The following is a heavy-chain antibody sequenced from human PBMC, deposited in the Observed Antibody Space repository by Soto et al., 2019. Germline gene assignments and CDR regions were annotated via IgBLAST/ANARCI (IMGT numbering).Heavy chain of an antibody. J-gene: IGHJ5*01. CDR3: ARWVGGSMYDNSGKYDS. Sequence: QVQLVESGGGVVQPGRSLRLTCAASGFTFSSNGMHWVRQAPGKGLEWVALVSYDGSKTYYADSVRGRFTISRDNSENTLYLQMNSLRAEATAVYYCARWVGGSMYDNSGKYDSWGQGTLVTVSS. V-gene: IGHV3-30*03. CDR2: VSYDGSKT. CDR1: GFTFSSNG. D-gene: IGHD3-22*01.